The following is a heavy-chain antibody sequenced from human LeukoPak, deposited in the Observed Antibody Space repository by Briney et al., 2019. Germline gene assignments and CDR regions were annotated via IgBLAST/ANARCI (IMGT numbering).Heavy chain of an antibody. J-gene: IGHJ3*02. V-gene: IGHV5-51*01. Sequence: GESLQISCKDLGHRFATSWIAWVRQMPGKGLEWMGIIYPADSDTRYSPSFQGQVTISADRSTTTAYLQWSSLKDSDTAMYYCARTASRSLQDASDIWGQGTMVTVSS. CDR2: IYPADSDT. CDR1: GHRFATSW. CDR3: ARTASRSLQDASDI. D-gene: IGHD5-18*01.